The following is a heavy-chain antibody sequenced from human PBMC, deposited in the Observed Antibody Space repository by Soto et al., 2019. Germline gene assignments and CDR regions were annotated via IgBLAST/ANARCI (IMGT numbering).Heavy chain of an antibody. CDR3: ARANWYSEY. D-gene: IGHD7-27*01. V-gene: IGHV4-59*11. CDR2: IYYSGST. Sequence: QVQLQESGPGLVKPSETLSLTCTVSGGSIINHYWSWIRQPPGKGLEWIGYIYYSGSTNYKPSLKSRVTISVDTSKNQFSLNLTSLTAADTAIYYCARANWYSEYWGQGTLVTVSS. J-gene: IGHJ4*02. CDR1: GGSIINHY.